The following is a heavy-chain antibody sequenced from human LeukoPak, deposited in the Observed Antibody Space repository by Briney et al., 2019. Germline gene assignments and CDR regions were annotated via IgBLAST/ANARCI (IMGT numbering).Heavy chain of an antibody. Sequence: PGRSLRLSCAASGFTFSNYGMHWVRQGPGKGLEWVTVIWCDGSNKWYTDSVKGRFTISRDNAKNSLYPQMNSLRAEDTAVYYWARHHGTDYADYDGVCYGMDVWGQGTTVTVSS. D-gene: IGHD4-17*01. CDR3: ARHHGTDYADYDGVCYGMDV. CDR1: GFTFSNYG. CDR2: IWCDGSNK. J-gene: IGHJ6*02. V-gene: IGHV3-33*01.